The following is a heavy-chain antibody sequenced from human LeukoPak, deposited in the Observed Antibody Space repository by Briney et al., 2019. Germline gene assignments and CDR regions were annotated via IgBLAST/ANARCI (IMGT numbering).Heavy chain of an antibody. CDR3: ARQASGGWYYDY. J-gene: IGHJ4*02. Sequence: GSVKVSCKASGYTFTDYYMHWVRQAPGQGLEWMGWINPNSGGAHYAQKVQGRVSMSRDTSISTIYMELNRLTSGDTAVYYCARQASGGWYYDYWGQGTLVTVSS. CDR2: INPNSGGA. CDR1: GYTFTDYY. D-gene: IGHD6-19*01. V-gene: IGHV1-2*02.